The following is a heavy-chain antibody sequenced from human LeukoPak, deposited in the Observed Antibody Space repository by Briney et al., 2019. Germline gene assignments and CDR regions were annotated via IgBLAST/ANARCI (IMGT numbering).Heavy chain of an antibody. V-gene: IGHV3-23*01. CDR1: GFTFSSYG. CDR3: AKGDYGGNSHYYYYYYMDV. CDR2: ISGSGGST. J-gene: IGHJ6*03. Sequence: QPGGSLRLSCAASGFTFSSYGMSWVRQAPGKGLEWVSAISGSGGSTYYADSVKGRFTISRDNSKNTLYLQMNSLRAEDTAVYYCAKGDYGGNSHYYYYYYMDVWGKGTTVTISS. D-gene: IGHD4-23*01.